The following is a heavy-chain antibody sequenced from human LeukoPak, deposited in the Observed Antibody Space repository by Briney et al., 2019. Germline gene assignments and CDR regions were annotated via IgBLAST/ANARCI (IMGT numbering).Heavy chain of an antibody. CDR3: ARGGITMVRGVIIEGHWFDP. CDR1: GGSISSGGYY. Sequence: SQTLSLTCTVSGGSISSGGYYWSWIRQHPGKGLEWIGYIYYSGSTYCNPSLKSRVTISVDTSKNQFSLKLSSVTAADTAVYYCARGGITMVRGVIIEGHWFDPWGQGTLVTVSS. J-gene: IGHJ5*02. D-gene: IGHD3-10*01. CDR2: IYYSGST. V-gene: IGHV4-31*03.